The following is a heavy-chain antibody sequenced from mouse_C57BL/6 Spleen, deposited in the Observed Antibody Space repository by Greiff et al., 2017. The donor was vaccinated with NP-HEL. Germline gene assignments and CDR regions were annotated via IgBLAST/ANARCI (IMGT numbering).Heavy chain of an antibody. V-gene: IGHV5-4*03. CDR1: GFTFSSYA. CDR2: ISDGGSYT. D-gene: IGHD2-3*01. J-gene: IGHJ4*01. Sequence: EVKLMESGGGLVKPGGSLKLSCAASGFTFSSYAMSWVRQTPEKRLEWVATISDGGSYTYYPDNVKGRFTISRDNAKNNLYLQMSHLKSEDTAMYYCARGLLHYYAMDYWGQGTSVTVSS. CDR3: ARGLLHYYAMDY.